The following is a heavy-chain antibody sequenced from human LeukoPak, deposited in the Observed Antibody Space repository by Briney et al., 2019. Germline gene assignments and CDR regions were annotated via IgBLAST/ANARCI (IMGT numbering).Heavy chain of an antibody. CDR3: ARRVPPDMDYFDY. CDR2: IRYTGST. D-gene: IGHD2-15*01. CDR1: GGSISGYY. Sequence: SETLSLTCTVSGGSISGYYWTWIRQSPGKRPEWLAYIRYTGSTNYNPSLKSRVTISVDTSRNQFSLTLTSVTAADTAVYCCARRVPPDMDYFDYWGPGTLVTVSP. V-gene: IGHV4-59*08. J-gene: IGHJ4*02.